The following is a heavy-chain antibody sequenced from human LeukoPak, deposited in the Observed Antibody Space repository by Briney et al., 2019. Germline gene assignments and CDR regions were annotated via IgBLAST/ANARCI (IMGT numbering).Heavy chain of an antibody. J-gene: IGHJ4*02. CDR1: GFTFSSYW. CDR3: VVSPTIIGDPEGY. CDR2: IKQDGSEK. V-gene: IGHV3-7*01. Sequence: GGSLRLSCAASGFTFSSYWMSWVRQAPGKGLEWVANIKQDGSEKYYVDSVKGRFTISRDNAKNSLYLQMNSLRAEDTAVYYCVVSPTIIGDPEGYWGQGTLVTVSS. D-gene: IGHD7-27*01.